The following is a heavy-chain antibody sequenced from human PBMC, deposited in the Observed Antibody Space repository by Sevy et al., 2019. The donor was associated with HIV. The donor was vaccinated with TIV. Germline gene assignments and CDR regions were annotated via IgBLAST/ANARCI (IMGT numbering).Heavy chain of an antibody. D-gene: IGHD6-19*01. CDR3: TRAAVAGSNRFDP. V-gene: IGHV3-13*01. CDR2: IGPTGDT. CDR1: GFSFSSYD. Sequence: GGSLRLSCEASGFSFSSYDMHWVRQAPGKGLEWVSGIGPTGDTYYSGSVKGRFTISRQNAKNSLYLQMKSLRVGDTAVYYCTRAAVAGSNRFDPWGQGTLVTVSS. J-gene: IGHJ5*02.